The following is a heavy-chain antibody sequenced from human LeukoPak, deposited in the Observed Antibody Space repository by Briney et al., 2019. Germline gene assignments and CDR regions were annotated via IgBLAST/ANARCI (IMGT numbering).Heavy chain of an antibody. J-gene: IGHJ4*02. CDR1: GGSISSSSYY. CDR2: IYYSGST. CDR3: ARSGGTWSYNF. Sequence: SETLSLTCTVSGGSISSSSYYWGWIRQPPGKGLEWIGSIYYSGSTYYNPSLKSRVTISVDTSKNQFSLNLTSVTAADTAVYFCARSGGTWSYNFWGRGTLVTVSS. V-gene: IGHV4-39*07. D-gene: IGHD3-10*01.